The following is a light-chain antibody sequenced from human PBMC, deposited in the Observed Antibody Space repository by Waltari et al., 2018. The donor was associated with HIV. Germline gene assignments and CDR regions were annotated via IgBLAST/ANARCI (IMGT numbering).Light chain of an antibody. V-gene: IGLV2-23*02. CDR1: SSDVGSYNL. Sequence: QSALTQPPSVSGPPGPPITIPCTRTSSDVGSYNLVPCYQQYPGKVPKLMIYEVSKRPSGVSNRFSVAKSGNTASLTIAGLQAEDEANYYCGSYAGSSTPFVFGTATKVTVL. J-gene: IGLJ1*01. CDR3: GSYAGSSTPFV. CDR2: EVS.